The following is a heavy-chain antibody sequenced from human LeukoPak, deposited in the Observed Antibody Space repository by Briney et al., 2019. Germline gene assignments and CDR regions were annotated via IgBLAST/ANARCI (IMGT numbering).Heavy chain of an antibody. V-gene: IGHV4-39*07. CDR1: GGSISSSMYY. Sequence: PSETLSLTCTVSGGSISSSMYYWGWIRPPPGNGLEWIGEVHLEGRTNYNPSLKSRLTISVDLSENHISLKLTSVTATDTAVYYCAREGGFFRPLDYSGQGTLVTVSS. D-gene: IGHD3-3*01. CDR2: VHLEGRT. J-gene: IGHJ4*02. CDR3: AREGGFFRPLDY.